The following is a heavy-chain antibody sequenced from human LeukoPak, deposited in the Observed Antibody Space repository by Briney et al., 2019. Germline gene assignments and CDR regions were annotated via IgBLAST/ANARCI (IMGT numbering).Heavy chain of an antibody. Sequence: GGSLRLSCAASGFTFSSYSMNWVRQAPGKGLEWVSSISSSSYIYYADSVKGRFTISRDNAKNSLYLQMNSLRAEDTAVYYCARDDYYGSGSYYFDYWGQGTLVTVSP. V-gene: IGHV3-21*01. CDR1: GFTFSSYS. J-gene: IGHJ4*02. CDR3: ARDDYYGSGSYYFDY. D-gene: IGHD3-10*01. CDR2: ISSSSYI.